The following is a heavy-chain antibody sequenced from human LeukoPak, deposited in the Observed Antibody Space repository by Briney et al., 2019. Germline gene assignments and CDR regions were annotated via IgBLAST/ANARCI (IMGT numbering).Heavy chain of an antibody. CDR3: TIIPNVILFTHYFEY. J-gene: IGHJ4*02. CDR2: IIPFLGTA. Sequence: ASVKVSCKASGGVFTTYAVSWVRQAPGQGLEWMGSIIPFLGTANYAQKFQGRVTITADEPTRTAYMELTYVRSDDTAVYYCTIIPNVILFTHYFEYWGQGTLVTVSS. V-gene: IGHV1-69*11. D-gene: IGHD2-21*01. CDR1: GGVFTTYA.